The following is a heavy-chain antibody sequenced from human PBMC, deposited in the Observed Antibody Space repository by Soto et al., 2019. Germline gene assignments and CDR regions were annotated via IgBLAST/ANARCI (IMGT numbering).Heavy chain of an antibody. D-gene: IGHD2-8*02. J-gene: IGHJ4*02. CDR1: GGSISSGGYS. CDR2: IYHSGST. V-gene: IGHV4-30-2*01. Sequence: PSETLSLTCAVSGGSISSGGYSWSWIRQPPGKGLEWIGYIYHSGSTNYNPSLKSRVTISVDTSKNQFSLKLTSVTAVDTAVYYCARDKITGLFDYWGQGTLVTVSS. CDR3: ARDKITGLFDY.